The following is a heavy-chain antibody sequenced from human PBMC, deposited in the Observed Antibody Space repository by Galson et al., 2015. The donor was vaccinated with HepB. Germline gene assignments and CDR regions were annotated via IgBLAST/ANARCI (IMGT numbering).Heavy chain of an antibody. Sequence: SVKVSCKASGYTFTGYYMHWVRQAPGQGLEWMGWINPNSGGTNYAQKFQGWVTMTRDTSISTAYMELSRLRSDDTAVYYCARGARAYAGSWFDPWGQGTLVTVSS. V-gene: IGHV1-2*04. CDR1: GYTFTGYY. J-gene: IGHJ5*02. CDR3: ARGARAYAGSWFDP. CDR2: INPNSGGT.